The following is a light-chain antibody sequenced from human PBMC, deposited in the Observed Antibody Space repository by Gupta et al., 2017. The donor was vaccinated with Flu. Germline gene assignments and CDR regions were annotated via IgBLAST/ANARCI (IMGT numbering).Light chain of an antibody. V-gene: IGKV4-1*01. CDR1: PGVLYGSNNKNY. J-gene: IGKJ1*01. CDR2: WAS. CDR3: QQDDSTPPT. Sequence: DIVMTQSPDSLAVSLGERATINCKSSPGVLYGSNNKNYLAWYQQRPGQPPKLLIYWASTRESGVPDRFSGSGSGTDFTLTISSLQAEDVAVYYCQQDDSTPPTFGRGTKVEIK.